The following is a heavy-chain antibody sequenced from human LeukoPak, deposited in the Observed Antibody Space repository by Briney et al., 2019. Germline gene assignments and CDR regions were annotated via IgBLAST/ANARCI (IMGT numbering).Heavy chain of an antibody. J-gene: IGHJ4*02. CDR1: GFSLSTSGVA. V-gene: IGHV2-5*01. CDR3: AHRLGYSSSWYPGVFDY. CDR2: IYWNDDK. Sequence: ESGPTLVKPTQTLTLTCTFSGFSLSTSGVAVGWIRQPPGKALEWLALIYWNDDKRYSPSLKSRLTITKDTSKNQVVLTMTNMDPVDTATYYCAHRLGYSSSWYPGVFDYWGQGTLVTVSS. D-gene: IGHD6-13*01.